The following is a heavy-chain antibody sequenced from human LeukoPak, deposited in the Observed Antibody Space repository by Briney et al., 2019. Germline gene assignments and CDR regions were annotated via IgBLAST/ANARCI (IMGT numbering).Heavy chain of an antibody. CDR3: ARQDSITISGLAAPAPHSPFDI. D-gene: IGHD3-3*01. Sequence: SETLSLTCTVSGVSIRNYYWSWIRQPPGRGLEWIGYIYYSGSTNYNPSLKSRVTISVDTSKNQFSLRLNSVTTSDTAVYYCARQDSITISGLAAPAPHSPFDIWGQGAMVPVSS. CDR2: IYYSGST. CDR1: GVSIRNYY. V-gene: IGHV4-59*08. J-gene: IGHJ3*02.